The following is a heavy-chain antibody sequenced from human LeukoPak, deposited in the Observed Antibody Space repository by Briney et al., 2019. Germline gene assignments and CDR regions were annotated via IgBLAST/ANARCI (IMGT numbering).Heavy chain of an antibody. J-gene: IGHJ4*02. D-gene: IGHD1-26*01. CDR2: ISYDGSTQ. CDR1: GFTFSTYA. V-gene: IGHV3-30-3*01. Sequence: PGGSLRLSCAASGFTFSTYAMHWVRQAPVKGLEWVAVISYDGSTQYYADSVKGRFTISRDNSKNTLDLQMNSLRAEDTAVYYCAKASGLVGATPFDYWGQGTLVTVSS. CDR3: AKASGLVGATPFDY.